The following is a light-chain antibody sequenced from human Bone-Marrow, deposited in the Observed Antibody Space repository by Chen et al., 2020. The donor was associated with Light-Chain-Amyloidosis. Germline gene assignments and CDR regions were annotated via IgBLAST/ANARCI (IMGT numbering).Light chain of an antibody. V-gene: IGLV2-14*01. CDR1: SSDVGGDNH. CDR3: SSYTITNTLV. J-gene: IGLJ1*01. CDR2: EVT. Sequence: QSALTQPASVSGSPGQSITISCTGTSSDVGGDNHVSWYQQHPDKAPKLMIYEVTNRPSWVPGRFSGSKSDNTASLTISGLQTVDEADYFCSSYTITNTLVFGSGTRVTVL.